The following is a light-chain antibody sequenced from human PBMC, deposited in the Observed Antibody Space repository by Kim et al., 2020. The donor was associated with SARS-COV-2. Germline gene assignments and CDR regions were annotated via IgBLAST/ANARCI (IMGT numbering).Light chain of an antibody. CDR2: DTS. J-gene: IGLJ2*01. CDR3: LHSYSGARV. CDR1: TGTVTRDHY. Sequence: PEGTVTLTIGSSTGTVTRDHYPRCFQHKPDQVPQALIHDTSNKHSRTPALFSGSLLGGKAALTLSSAHPEDEANYYCLHSYSGARVFGGGTQLTVL. V-gene: IGLV7-46*01.